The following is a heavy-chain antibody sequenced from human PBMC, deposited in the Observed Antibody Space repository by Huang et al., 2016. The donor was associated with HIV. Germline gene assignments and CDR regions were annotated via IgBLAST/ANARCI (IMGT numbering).Heavy chain of an antibody. Sequence: QVQLQQWGAGLLRPSETLSLTCAVYGGSFSGYYGTWIRQPPGKGLEWIGEINQSESTNYNPSRKSRVTISVDTSRNQLSLTLTSVTAADTAVYYCARGQGGYYYYYMDVWGKGTTVTVSS. J-gene: IGHJ6*03. CDR2: INQSEST. CDR1: GGSFSGYY. CDR3: ARGQGGYYYYYMDV. V-gene: IGHV4-34*01.